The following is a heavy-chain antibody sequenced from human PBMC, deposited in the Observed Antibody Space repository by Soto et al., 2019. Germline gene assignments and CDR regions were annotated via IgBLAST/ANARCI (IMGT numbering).Heavy chain of an antibody. J-gene: IGHJ4*02. Sequence: QVQLQQWGAGLLKPLETLSLTCAVYGGSFSGYYWSWIRQPPGKGLEWIGEINHSGSTNYNPSLKSRVTISVDTSKNQFSLKLSSVTAADTAVYYCARGAKGGLGRPLDYWGQGTLVTVSS. CDR2: INHSGST. V-gene: IGHV4-34*01. D-gene: IGHD2-15*01. CDR3: ARGAKGGLGRPLDY. CDR1: GGSFSGYY.